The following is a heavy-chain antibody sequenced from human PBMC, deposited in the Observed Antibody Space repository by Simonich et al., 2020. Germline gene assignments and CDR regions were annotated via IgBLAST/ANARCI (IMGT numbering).Heavy chain of an antibody. Sequence: QVQLVQSGAEVKKPGASVKVSCKASGYTFTGYYMHWVRQAPGQGLEWRGRINPNRGGTNYAKKFQGRVTMTRDTAISTAYMELSRLRSDDTAVYYCARDTFLGYCSSTSCYDAFDIWGQGTMVTVSS. CDR3: ARDTFLGYCSSTSCYDAFDI. J-gene: IGHJ3*02. D-gene: IGHD2-2*01. CDR1: GYTFTGYY. V-gene: IGHV1-2*06. CDR2: INPNRGGT.